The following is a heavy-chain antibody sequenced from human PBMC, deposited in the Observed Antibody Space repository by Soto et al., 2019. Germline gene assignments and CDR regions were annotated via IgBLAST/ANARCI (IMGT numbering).Heavy chain of an antibody. V-gene: IGHV4-34*01. J-gene: IGHJ4*02. CDR2: INHSGST. CDR1: GGSFSGYY. Sequence: SETLSLTCAVYGGSFSGYYWSWIRQPPGKGLEWIGEINHSGSTNYNPSLKSRVTISVDTSKNRFSLKLSSVTAADTAVYYCAGGPVTMVRGANWGQGTLVTVSS. CDR3: AGGPVTMVRGAN. D-gene: IGHD3-10*01.